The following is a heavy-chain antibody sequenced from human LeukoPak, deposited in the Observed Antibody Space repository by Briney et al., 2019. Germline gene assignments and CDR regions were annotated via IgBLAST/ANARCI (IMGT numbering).Heavy chain of an antibody. CDR2: VYYRGNT. J-gene: IGHJ6*03. CDR3: ARGGGFGEVPNYYYYMDV. CDR1: GGSISSLSYY. V-gene: IGHV4-39*07. D-gene: IGHD3-10*01. Sequence: SETLSLTCTVAGGSISSLSYYWGWIRQPPGKGLEWIGHVYYRGNTFYNASLKSRVTISVDTSKNQFSLKLSSVTAADTAVYYCARGGGFGEVPNYYYYMDVWGKGTTVTISS.